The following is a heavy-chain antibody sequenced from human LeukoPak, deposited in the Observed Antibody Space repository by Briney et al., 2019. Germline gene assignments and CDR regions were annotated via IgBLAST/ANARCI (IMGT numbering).Heavy chain of an antibody. J-gene: IGHJ4*02. CDR2: ISSSGSTI. Sequence: GGSLRLSCAASGFTFSSYEMNWVRQAPGKGLEWVSYISSSGSTIYYADSAKGRFTISRDNAKNSLYLQMNSLRAEDTALYYCAKDLSAALLAFDYWGQGTLVTVSS. CDR1: GFTFSSYE. CDR3: AKDLSAALLAFDY. D-gene: IGHD6-13*01. V-gene: IGHV3-48*03.